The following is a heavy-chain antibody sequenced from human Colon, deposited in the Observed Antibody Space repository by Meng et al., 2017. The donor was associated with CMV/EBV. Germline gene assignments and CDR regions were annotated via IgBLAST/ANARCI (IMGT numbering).Heavy chain of an antibody. J-gene: IGHJ6*02. Sequence: SVKVSCKASGDTFNSYAITWVRQAPGQGLEWMGWIIPILGSASYPQKFQGRVTITAEISTSTAYMELSSLRSEDTAVYYCARAVGSTLYYYYAMDVWGQGTTVTVSS. D-gene: IGHD2-2*03. CDR2: IIPILGSA. V-gene: IGHV1-69*10. CDR3: ARAVGSTLYYYYAMDV. CDR1: GDTFNSYA.